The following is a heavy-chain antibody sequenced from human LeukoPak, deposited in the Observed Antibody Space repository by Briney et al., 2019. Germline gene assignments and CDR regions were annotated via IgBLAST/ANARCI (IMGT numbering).Heavy chain of an antibody. CDR1: GYTLTELS. J-gene: IGHJ1*01. D-gene: IGHD5-12*01. CDR3: ATMLRVATPYFQH. V-gene: IGHV1-24*01. Sequence: ASVKVSCKVSGYTLTELSMHWVRQAPGKGLEWMGGFDPEDGETIYAQKFQGRVTMTEVTSTDTAYMELSSLRSEDTAVYYCATMLRVATPYFQHWGQGTLVTVSS. CDR2: FDPEDGET.